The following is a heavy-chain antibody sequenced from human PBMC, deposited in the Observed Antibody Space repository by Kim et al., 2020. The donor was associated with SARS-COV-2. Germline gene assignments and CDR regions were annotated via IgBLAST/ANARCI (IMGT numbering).Heavy chain of an antibody. CDR1: GFTFSSYA. D-gene: IGHD6-13*01. V-gene: IGHV3-23*01. CDR3: AKDRYSSSEFQH. Sequence: GGSLRLSCAASGFTFSSYAMSWVRQAPGKGLEWVSAISGSGGTTYYADSVKGRFTISRDNSKNTLYLQMNSLRAEDTAVYYCAKDRYSSSEFQHWGQGTLVTVSS. CDR2: ISGSGGTT. J-gene: IGHJ1*01.